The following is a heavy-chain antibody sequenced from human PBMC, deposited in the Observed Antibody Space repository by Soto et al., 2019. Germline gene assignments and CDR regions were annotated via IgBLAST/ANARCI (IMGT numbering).Heavy chain of an antibody. V-gene: IGHV1-69*13. J-gene: IGHJ6*02. Sequence: SVKVSCKASGCTFSSYAISWVRQAPGQGLEWMGGIIPTFGTANYAQKFQGRVTITADESTSTAYMELSSLRSEDTAVYYCARKDGRVWGLDSHYYHGMDVWGQGTRVTVSS. CDR1: GCTFSSYA. D-gene: IGHD3-16*01. CDR3: ARKDGRVWGLDSHYYHGMDV. CDR2: IIPTFGTA.